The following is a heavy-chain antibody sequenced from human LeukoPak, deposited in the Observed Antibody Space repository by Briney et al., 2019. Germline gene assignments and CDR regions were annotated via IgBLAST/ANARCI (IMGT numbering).Heavy chain of an antibody. J-gene: IGHJ4*02. D-gene: IGHD5-18*01. CDR3: ARGVLGYSYGFDY. Sequence: GGSLRLSCAASGFTVSSNYMSWVRQAPGKGLEWVSVIFSGGTTYYTDSVKGRFTISRHNSENTLYLQMNSLRGEDTAVYYCARGVLGYSYGFDYWGQGTLVTVSS. CDR1: GFTVSSNY. CDR2: IFSGGTT. V-gene: IGHV3-53*04.